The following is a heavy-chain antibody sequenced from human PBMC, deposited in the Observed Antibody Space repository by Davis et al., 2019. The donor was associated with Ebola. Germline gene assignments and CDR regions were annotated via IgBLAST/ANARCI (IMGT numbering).Heavy chain of an antibody. J-gene: IGHJ5*02. V-gene: IGHV3-48*02. Sequence: GRFTISRDNAKNSLYLQMNSLRDEDTAVYFCAKGLFCSSITCHEGGWFGPWGQGTLVTVSS. D-gene: IGHD2-2*01. CDR3: AKGLFCSSITCHEGGWFGP.